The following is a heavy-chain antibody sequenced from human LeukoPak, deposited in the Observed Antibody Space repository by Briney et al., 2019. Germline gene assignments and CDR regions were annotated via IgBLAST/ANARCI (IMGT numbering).Heavy chain of an antibody. CDR2: ISYDGSNK. J-gene: IGHJ4*02. CDR3: ARGDDSGYYDYFDY. Sequence: GGSLRLSCAASGFTFSSYGMHWVRQAPGKGLEWVAVISYDGSNKYYADSVKGRFTISRDNSKNTVFLHMTGLRAEDTAMYYCARGDDSGYYDYFDYWGQGALVTVSS. CDR1: GFTFSSYG. V-gene: IGHV3-30*03. D-gene: IGHD3-22*01.